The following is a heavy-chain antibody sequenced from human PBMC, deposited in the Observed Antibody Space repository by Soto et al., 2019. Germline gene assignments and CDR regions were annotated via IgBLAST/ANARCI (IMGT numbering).Heavy chain of an antibody. CDR3: ARGHIALMVYDLGTTGSWFDP. CDR1: VGSFSGYY. CDR2: INHSGST. J-gene: IGHJ5*02. V-gene: IGHV4-34*01. Sequence: PSETLSLTCAVYVGSFSGYYWSLIRQRPGKGLEWIGEINHSGSTNYNPSLKSRVTISVDTSKNQFSLKLSSVTAADTAVYYCARGHIALMVYDLGTTGSWFDPWGQGPLVTVS. D-gene: IGHD2-8*01.